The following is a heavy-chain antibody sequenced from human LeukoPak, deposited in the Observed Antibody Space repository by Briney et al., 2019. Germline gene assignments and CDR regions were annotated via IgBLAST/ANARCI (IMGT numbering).Heavy chain of an antibody. D-gene: IGHD5-12*01. V-gene: IGHV3-73*01. J-gene: IGHJ4*02. CDR2: IRSKANSYAT. CDR3: TRVATIPDY. Sequence: PGGSLTLSCAAPGFTFSGSAIHWVRQASGKGLEWVGRIRSKANSYATAYAASVKGRFTISRHDSKNTAYLQMNSLRTEDTAVYYCTRVATIPDYWGQGTLVTVSS. CDR1: GFTFSGSA.